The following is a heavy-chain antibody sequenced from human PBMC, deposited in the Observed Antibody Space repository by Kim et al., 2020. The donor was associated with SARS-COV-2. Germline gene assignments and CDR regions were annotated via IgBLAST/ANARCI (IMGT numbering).Heavy chain of an antibody. CDR1: GFTFSSYA. D-gene: IGHD3-22*01. Sequence: GGSLRLSCAASGFTFSSYAMHWVRQAPGKGLEWVAVIWYDGSNKYYADSVKGRFTISRDNSKNTLYLQMNSLRAEDTAVYYCAKDRGYYYDSSGYPDYWGQGTLVTVSS. CDR3: AKDRGYYYDSSGYPDY. V-gene: IGHV3-33*06. CDR2: IWYDGSNK. J-gene: IGHJ4*02.